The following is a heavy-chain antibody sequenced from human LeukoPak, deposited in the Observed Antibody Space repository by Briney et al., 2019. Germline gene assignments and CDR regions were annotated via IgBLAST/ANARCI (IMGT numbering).Heavy chain of an antibody. Sequence: PSETLSLTCTVSGGSISSYYWSWIRQPPGKGLEWIGYIYYSGSTNYNPSLQSRVTISVDTSKNQFSLKLSSVTTADTAVYYCARGGALNYYYYYMDVWGKGTTVTISS. CDR1: GGSISSYY. J-gene: IGHJ6*03. V-gene: IGHV4-59*01. CDR3: ARGGALNYYYYYMDV. CDR2: IYYSGST.